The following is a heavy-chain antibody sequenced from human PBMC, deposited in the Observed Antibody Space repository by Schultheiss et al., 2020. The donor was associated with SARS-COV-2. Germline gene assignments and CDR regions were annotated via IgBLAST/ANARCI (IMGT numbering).Heavy chain of an antibody. CDR1: GYSISSGYY. J-gene: IGHJ1*01. CDR2: IYHSGST. D-gene: IGHD3-22*01. V-gene: IGHV4-38-2*01. Sequence: SETLSLTCAVSGYSISSGYYWGWIRQPPGKGLEWIGYIYHSGSTYYNPSLKSRVTISVDRSKNQFSLKLSSVTAADTAVYYCARGGYYYDSSGGEDFQHWGQGTLVTVSS. CDR3: ARGGYYYDSSGGEDFQH.